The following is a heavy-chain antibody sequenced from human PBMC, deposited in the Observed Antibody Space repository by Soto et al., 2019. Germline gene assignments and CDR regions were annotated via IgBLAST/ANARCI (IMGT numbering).Heavy chain of an antibody. CDR3: ARRGDSAAAGKPFDY. V-gene: IGHV5-51*01. CDR2: IYPGDSDT. D-gene: IGHD6-13*01. CDR1: GYSFTSYW. Sequence: GESLKISCKGSGYSFTSYWIGWVRQMPGKGLEWMGIIYPGDSDTRYSPSFQGQVTISADKSISTAYLQWSSLKASDTAMYYCARRGDSAAAGKPFDYWGQGPLVTVSS. J-gene: IGHJ4*02.